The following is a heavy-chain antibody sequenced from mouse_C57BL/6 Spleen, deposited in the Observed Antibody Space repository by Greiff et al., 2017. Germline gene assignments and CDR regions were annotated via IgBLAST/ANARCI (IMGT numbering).Heavy chain of an antibody. CDR2: IDPETGGT. CDR1: GYTFTDYD. CDR3: TSQGLGRFAY. V-gene: IGHV1-15*01. D-gene: IGHD4-1*01. J-gene: IGHJ3*01. Sequence: VQLQQSGAELVRPGASVTLSCKASGYTFTDYDMPWVKQTPVHGLEWIGAIDPETGGTAYNQKFKGKAILTADKSSSTAYMVLRSLTSEVSAFYYCTSQGLGRFAYWGQGTLVTVSA.